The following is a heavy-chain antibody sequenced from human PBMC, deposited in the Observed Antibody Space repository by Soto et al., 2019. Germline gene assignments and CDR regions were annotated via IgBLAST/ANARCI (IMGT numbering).Heavy chain of an antibody. Sequence: SETLSLTCAVSGGSISIGGYSWSWIRQPPGKGLEWIGYIYHSGSTYYNPSLKSRVTISVDRSKNQFSLKLSSVTAADTAVYYCARGGVTDYGMDVWGQGTTVTVSS. V-gene: IGHV4-30-2*01. CDR2: IYHSGST. D-gene: IGHD5-18*01. CDR3: ARGGVTDYGMDV. CDR1: GGSISIGGYS. J-gene: IGHJ6*02.